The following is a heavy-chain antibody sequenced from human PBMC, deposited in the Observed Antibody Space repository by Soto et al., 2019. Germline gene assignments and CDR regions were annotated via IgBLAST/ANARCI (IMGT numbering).Heavy chain of an antibody. CDR3: AREDYDFWSGYSPSYNCFDP. V-gene: IGHV1-69*01. Sequence: SVKLSCKASGGTFSSYAISWVRHAPGQGLEWMGGIIPIFGTANYAQKFQGRVTITADESTSTAYMELSSLRSEDTAVYYCAREDYDFWSGYSPSYNCFDPWGQGTLVTVSS. CDR2: IIPIFGTA. J-gene: IGHJ5*02. CDR1: GGTFSSYA. D-gene: IGHD3-3*01.